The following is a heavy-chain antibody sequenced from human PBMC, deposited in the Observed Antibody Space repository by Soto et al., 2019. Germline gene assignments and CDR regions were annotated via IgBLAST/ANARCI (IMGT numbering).Heavy chain of an antibody. D-gene: IGHD1-26*01. J-gene: IGHJ4*02. Sequence: QVQLQQWGAGLLKTSETLSLTCAVYGGSLSGHYWSWIRQPPGKALEWIGEINHSGNTNYNPSLKSRVTISVDTSKNQLFLNLSSVTAADTAMYYCARHHVRGRTIAGAAEFWGQGTLVTVSS. V-gene: IGHV4-34*01. CDR1: GGSLSGHY. CDR3: ARHHVRGRTIAGAAEF. CDR2: INHSGNT.